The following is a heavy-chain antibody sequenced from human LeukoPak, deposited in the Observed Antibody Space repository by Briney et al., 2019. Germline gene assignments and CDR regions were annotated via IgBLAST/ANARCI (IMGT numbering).Heavy chain of an antibody. D-gene: IGHD2-2*02. CDR2: MNPNSGNT. CDR1: GGTFSSYD. J-gene: IGHJ4*02. V-gene: IGHV1-8*03. Sequence: GASVKVSCKASGGTFSSYDINWVRQATGQGLEWMGWMNPNSGNTGYAQKFQGRVTITRNTSISTAYMELSSLRSEDTAVYYCARAPRAAIRPYYFDYWGQGTLVTVSS. CDR3: ARAPRAAIRPYYFDY.